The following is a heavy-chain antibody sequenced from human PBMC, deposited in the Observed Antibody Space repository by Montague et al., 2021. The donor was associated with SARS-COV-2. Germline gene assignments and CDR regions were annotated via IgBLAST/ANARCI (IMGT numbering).Heavy chain of an antibody. CDR2: IHYSGST. D-gene: IGHD1-26*01. V-gene: IGHV4-39*01. Sequence: SETRSLTCAVSGGSISSSSYYWGWIRQPPGKGLEWIGSIHYSGSTYYNPSLKSRVSISVDTSKNQFPLKLSSVTAADTAVYYCARLWDTVYYYYGMDVWGQGTTVTVSS. CDR1: GGSISSSSYY. CDR3: ARLWDTVYYYYGMDV. J-gene: IGHJ6*02.